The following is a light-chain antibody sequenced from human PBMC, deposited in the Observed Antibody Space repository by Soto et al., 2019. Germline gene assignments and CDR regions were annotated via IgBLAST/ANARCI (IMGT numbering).Light chain of an antibody. CDR1: KSVISL. J-gene: IGKJ4*01. V-gene: IGKV3-11*01. CDR3: QQRSAPPSFT. Sequence: EVVLTQSQATLSLSPGERATLSCRASKSVISLLAWYQQKPGQAPRLLIYDASNRATGIPARFSGSGSGSDFTLSISSLEPEDVAVYCCQQRSAPPSFTFGGGTKVEIK. CDR2: DAS.